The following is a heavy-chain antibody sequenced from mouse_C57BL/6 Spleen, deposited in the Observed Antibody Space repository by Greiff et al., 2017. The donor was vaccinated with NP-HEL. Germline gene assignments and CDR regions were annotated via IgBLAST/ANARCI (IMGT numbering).Heavy chain of an antibody. D-gene: IGHD2-3*01. CDR2: IRSKSSNYAT. Sequence: EVQLVESGGGLVQPKGSLKLSCAASGFTFNTYAMHWVRQAPGKGLEWVARIRSKSSNYATYYADSVKDRFTISRDDSQSMLYLQMNNLKTEDTAMYYCVRERGLGDGHYEGFAYWGQGTLVTVSA. CDR1: GFTFNTYA. J-gene: IGHJ3*01. CDR3: VRERGLGDGHYEGFAY. V-gene: IGHV10-3*01.